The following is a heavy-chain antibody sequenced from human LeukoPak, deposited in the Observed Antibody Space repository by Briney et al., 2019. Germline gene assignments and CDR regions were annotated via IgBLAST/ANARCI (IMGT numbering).Heavy chain of an antibody. D-gene: IGHD3-3*01. CDR1: SGSFSGYY. Sequence: SETLSLTCAVYSGSFSGYYWSWIRQPPGKGLEWIGEINHSGSTNYNPSLKSRVTISVDTSKNQFSLKLSSVTAADTAVYYCARTHYDFWSGYYNYWGQGTLVTVSS. V-gene: IGHV4-34*01. CDR2: INHSGST. J-gene: IGHJ4*02. CDR3: ARTHYDFWSGYYNY.